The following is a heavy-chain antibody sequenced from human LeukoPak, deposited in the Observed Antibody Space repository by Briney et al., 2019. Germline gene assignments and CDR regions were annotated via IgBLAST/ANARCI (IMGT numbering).Heavy chain of an antibody. CDR3: ARGMYYYDSSGYYPDAFDI. D-gene: IGHD3-22*01. CDR2: INPSGGST. J-gene: IGHJ3*02. CDR1: GYTFTSYY. V-gene: IGHV1-46*01. Sequence: GASVKVSSKASGYTFTSYYMHWVRQAPGQGLEWMGIINPSGGSTSYAQKFQGRVTVTRDTSTSTVYMELSSLRSEDTAVYYCARGMYYYDSSGYYPDAFDIWGQGTMVTVSS.